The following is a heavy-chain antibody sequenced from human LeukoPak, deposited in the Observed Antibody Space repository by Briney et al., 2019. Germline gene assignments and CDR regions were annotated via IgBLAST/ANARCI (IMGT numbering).Heavy chain of an antibody. V-gene: IGHV3-48*03. CDR1: GFTFSSYE. Sequence: GGSLRLSCAASGFTFSSYEMNWVRQAPGKGLEWVSYISSSGSTIYYADSVKGRFTIPRDNAKNSLYLQMNSLRAEDTAVYYCARGSYTSGSDYWGQGTLVTVSS. CDR2: ISSSGSTI. D-gene: IGHD5-12*01. J-gene: IGHJ4*02. CDR3: ARGSYTSGSDY.